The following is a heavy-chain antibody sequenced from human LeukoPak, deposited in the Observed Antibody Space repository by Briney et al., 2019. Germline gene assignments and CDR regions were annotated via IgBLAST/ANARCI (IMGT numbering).Heavy chain of an antibody. V-gene: IGHV4-31*03. CDR1: GGSISSGGYY. CDR3: ARGYDILTGPTSFDY. Sequence: PSETLSLTCTVSGGSISSGGYYWSRIRQHPGKGLEWIGYIYYSGSTYYNPSLKSRVTISVDTSKNQFSLKLSSVTAADTAVYYCARGYDILTGPTSFDYWGQGTLVTVSS. D-gene: IGHD3-9*01. J-gene: IGHJ4*02. CDR2: IYYSGST.